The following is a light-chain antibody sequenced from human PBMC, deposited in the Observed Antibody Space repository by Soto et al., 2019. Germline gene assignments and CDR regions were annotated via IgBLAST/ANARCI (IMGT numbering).Light chain of an antibody. CDR1: SSNIGKNY. J-gene: IGLJ3*02. Sequence: QSMLTQPPSVSAAPGQTVTIPCSGSSSNIGKNYVSWYQQLPGKAPKLLIYESNTRPSGIPDRVSGSRSGTSATLGITGLQTGAEADDYCGSWDSSLTAGVFGGGTKLTVL. CDR2: ESN. V-gene: IGLV1-51*01. CDR3: GSWDSSLTAGV.